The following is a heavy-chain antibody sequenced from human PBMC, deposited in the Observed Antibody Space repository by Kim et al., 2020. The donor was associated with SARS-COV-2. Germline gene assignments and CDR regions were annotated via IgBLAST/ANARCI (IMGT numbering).Heavy chain of an antibody. CDR1: GFTFSSYW. J-gene: IGHJ4*02. Sequence: GGSLRLSCAASGFTFSSYWMHWVRQAPGKGLVWVSGVKTDGSSPTYADSVKGRFTISRDNAKNTLYLQMNSLRAEDTAVYYCARGGPYGGDSGRPYWGQGTLVTVSS. CDR3: ARGGPYGGDSGRPY. V-gene: IGHV3-74*01. D-gene: IGHD2-21*02. CDR2: VKTDGSSP.